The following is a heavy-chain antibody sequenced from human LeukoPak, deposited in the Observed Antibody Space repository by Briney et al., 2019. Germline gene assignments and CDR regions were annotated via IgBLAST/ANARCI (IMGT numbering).Heavy chain of an antibody. Sequence: GGSLRLSCVASGFTFSSFGIHWVRQAPGKGLEWVTVISYDGNNKYYADSVKGRFTISRDNSKNTLYLQMNSLRADDTAVYYCAKAAYGSGSFGNLDYWGQGTLVTVSS. CDR3: AKAAYGSGSFGNLDY. V-gene: IGHV3-30*18. J-gene: IGHJ4*02. D-gene: IGHD3-10*01. CDR1: GFTFSSFG. CDR2: ISYDGNNK.